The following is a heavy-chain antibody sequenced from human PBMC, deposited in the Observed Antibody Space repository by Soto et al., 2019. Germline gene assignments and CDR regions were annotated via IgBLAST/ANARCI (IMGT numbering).Heavy chain of an antibody. CDR2: IYYSGST. CDR1: GGSISSGDYY. J-gene: IGHJ5*02. V-gene: IGHV4-30-4*01. Sequence: QVQLQESGPGLVKPSQTLSLTCTVSGGSISSGDYYWSWIRQPPGKGLEWIGYIYYSGSTHYNPSLKSRVTISVDTSKNQFSLKLSSVTAADTAVYYWARERPDGARLDPWGQGTLVTVSS. D-gene: IGHD6-6*01. CDR3: ARERPDGARLDP.